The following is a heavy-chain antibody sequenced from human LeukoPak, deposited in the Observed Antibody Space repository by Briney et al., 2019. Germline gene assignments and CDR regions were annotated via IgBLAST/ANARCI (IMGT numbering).Heavy chain of an antibody. Sequence: SETLSLTCTVSGGSISSSSYYWGWIRQPPGKGLEWIGSIYYSGSTYYNPSLKSRVTISVDTSKNQFSLKLSSVTAADTAVYYCASILRGPYYMDVWGKGTTVTVSS. CDR1: GGSISSSSYY. CDR2: IYYSGST. J-gene: IGHJ6*03. V-gene: IGHV4-39*07. CDR3: ASILRGPYYMDV.